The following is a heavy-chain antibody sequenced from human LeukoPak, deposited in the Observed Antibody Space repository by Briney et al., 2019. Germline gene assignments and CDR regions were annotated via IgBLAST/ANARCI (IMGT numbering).Heavy chain of an antibody. D-gene: IGHD3-22*01. V-gene: IGHV3-23*01. CDR1: GFTFSSYA. CDR3: AKDSTMSGSYYGMDV. CDR2: ISGSGGST. J-gene: IGHJ6*02. Sequence: PGGSLRLSCAASGFTFSSYAMSWVRQAPGKGLEWVSAISGSGGSTYYADSVKGRFTISRDNSKNTLYLRMNSLRADDTAVYYCAKDSTMSGSYYGMDVWGQGTTVTVSS.